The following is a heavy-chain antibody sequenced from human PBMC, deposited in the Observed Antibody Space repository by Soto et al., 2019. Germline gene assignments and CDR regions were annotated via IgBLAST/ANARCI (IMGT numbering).Heavy chain of an antibody. J-gene: IGHJ4*02. CDR2: ISGSGGST. V-gene: IGHV3-23*01. CDR3: EKDPVPYSSSWYGGGY. Sequence: EVPLLESGGGLVQPGGSLRLSCAASGFTFSSYAMSWVRQAPGQGLEWVSAISGSGGSTYYADSVKGRFTISRDNSKNTMYMQTNTQSAEDTGGYHCEKDPVPYSSSWYGGGYCGQGTLVTVSS. D-gene: IGHD6-13*01. CDR1: GFTFSSYA.